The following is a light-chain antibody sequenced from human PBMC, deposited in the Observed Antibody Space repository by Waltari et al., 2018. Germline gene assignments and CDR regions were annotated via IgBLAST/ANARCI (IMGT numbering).Light chain of an antibody. V-gene: IGLV10-54*01. CDR3: SAWDSSLSAVV. J-gene: IGLJ2*01. CDR2: RNN. Sequence: QAGLTQPPSVSKGLRQTATLTCTGNSNNVGNQGAAWPQPHQGHPPKRLSYRNNNRPSGISERLSASRSGNTASLTITGLQPEDEADYYCSAWDSSLSAVVFGGGTKLTVL. CDR1: SNNVGNQG.